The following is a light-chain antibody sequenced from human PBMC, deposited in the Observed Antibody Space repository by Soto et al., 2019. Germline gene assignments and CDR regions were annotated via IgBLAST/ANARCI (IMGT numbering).Light chain of an antibody. J-gene: IGLJ2*01. V-gene: IGLV2-14*01. CDR2: EVN. CDR1: CSDIGGYNY. Sequence: QSALTQPASVSGSPGQSITISCAGTCSDIGGYNYVSWCQQHPGKAPKLIIYEVNNRPSGVSDRFSGSKSGNTASLTISGLQAEDEADYYCSSYTTNTIVFGGGTKLTVL. CDR3: SSYTTNTIV.